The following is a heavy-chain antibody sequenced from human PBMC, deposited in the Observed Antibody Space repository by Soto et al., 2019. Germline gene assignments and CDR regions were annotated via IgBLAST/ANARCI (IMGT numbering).Heavy chain of an antibody. Sequence: PGGSLRLSCAASGFTFSDYYMSWIRQAPGKGLEWVSYITSSGSTIYYADSVKGRFTISSDNAKNSLYLQMNSLRAEDTAVYYCARESSSSSWFDYWGQGTLVTVSS. D-gene: IGHD6-13*01. V-gene: IGHV3-11*01. CDR2: ITSSGSTI. CDR3: ARESSSSSWFDY. J-gene: IGHJ4*02. CDR1: GFTFSDYY.